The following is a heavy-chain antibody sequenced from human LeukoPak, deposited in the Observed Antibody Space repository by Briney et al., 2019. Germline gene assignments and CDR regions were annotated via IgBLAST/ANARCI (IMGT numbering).Heavy chain of an antibody. CDR2: IIPIFGTA. V-gene: IGHV1-69*05. CDR3: ARGIVVVPAAHGPGDYYYMDV. D-gene: IGHD2-2*01. J-gene: IGHJ6*03. Sequence: SVKVSCKASGGTLSSYAISWVRQAPGQGLEWMGGIIPIFGTANYAQKFQGRVTITTDESTSTAYMELSSLRSEDTAVYYCARGIVVVPAAHGPGDYYYMDVWGKGTTVTVSS. CDR1: GGTLSSYA.